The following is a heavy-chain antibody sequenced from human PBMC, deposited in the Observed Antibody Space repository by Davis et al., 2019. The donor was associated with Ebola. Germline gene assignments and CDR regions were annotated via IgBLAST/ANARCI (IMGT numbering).Heavy chain of an antibody. J-gene: IGHJ4*02. D-gene: IGHD2-2*01. Sequence: GESLKISCVASGFTFNKYSMTWVRQSPGKGLEWVSYISGGSSTRYYAESVKGRFPISRDNAKNSLYLQMNSLRDEDTAVYYCARDRKYQLLRIADRPGGYWGQGTLVTVSS. V-gene: IGHV3-48*02. CDR2: ISGGSSTR. CDR3: ARDRKYQLLRIADRPGGY. CDR1: GFTFNKYS.